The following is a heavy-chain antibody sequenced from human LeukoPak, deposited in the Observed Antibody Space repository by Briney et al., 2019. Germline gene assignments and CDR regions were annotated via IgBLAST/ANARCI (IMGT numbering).Heavy chain of an antibody. J-gene: IGHJ4*01. D-gene: IGHD1-26*01. Sequence: ASVKVSCKVSGYTLTELSMHWVRQAPGKGLEWMGGFDPEDGETIYAQKFQGRVTMTEDTSTDTAYMELSSLRSEDTAVYYCATGDSRSDPFDYWGHDTPVTASS. CDR3: ATGDSRSDPFDY. CDR1: GYTLTELS. CDR2: FDPEDGET. V-gene: IGHV1-24*01.